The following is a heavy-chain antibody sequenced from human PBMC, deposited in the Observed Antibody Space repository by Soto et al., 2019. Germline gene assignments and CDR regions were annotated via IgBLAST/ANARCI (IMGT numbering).Heavy chain of an antibody. CDR1: GFTFSSYA. J-gene: IGHJ4*02. Sequence: EVQLLESGGGLVQPGGSLRLSCAASGFTFSSYAMSWVRQAPGKGLEWGSAFSGTSDRTYYADSVKGRLTIPRDNSKNPLYLQMNSLGAEDTALYYCAKGKRWGLPIDYWGQGTLVTVSS. CDR2: FSGTSDRT. CDR3: AKGKRWGLPIDY. D-gene: IGHD1-26*01. V-gene: IGHV3-23*01.